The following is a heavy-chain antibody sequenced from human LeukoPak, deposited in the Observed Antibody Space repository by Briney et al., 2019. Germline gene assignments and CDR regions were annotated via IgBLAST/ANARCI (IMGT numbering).Heavy chain of an antibody. CDR1: GGSFSSGSYY. D-gene: IGHD5-18*01. CDR3: ARGSGYSYGLVYYYYGMDV. J-gene: IGHJ6*02. Sequence: SETLSLTCTVSGGSFSSGSYYWSWIRQPPGKGLEWIGYIYYSGSTNYNPSLKSRVTISVDTSKNQFSLKLSSVTAADTAVYYCARGSGYSYGLVYYYYGMDVWGQGTTVTVSS. V-gene: IGHV4-61*01. CDR2: IYYSGST.